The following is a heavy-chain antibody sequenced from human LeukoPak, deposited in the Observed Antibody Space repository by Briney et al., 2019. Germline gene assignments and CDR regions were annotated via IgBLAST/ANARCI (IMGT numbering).Heavy chain of an antibody. CDR2: IKSNSDGGTT. V-gene: IGHV3-15*01. Sequence: GGSLRLSCAASGFTASNVWMSWVRQAPGKGLEWVGRIKSNSDGGTTDYAAPMKGRFTISKDDSKNTLFLQMSSLEIEDTAVYYCTTSGITARWGQGTLVTVSS. D-gene: IGHD1-14*01. CDR3: TTSGITAR. J-gene: IGHJ4*02. CDR1: GFTASNVW.